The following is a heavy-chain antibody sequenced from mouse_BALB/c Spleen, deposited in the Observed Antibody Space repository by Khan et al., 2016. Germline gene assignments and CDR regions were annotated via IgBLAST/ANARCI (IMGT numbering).Heavy chain of an antibody. CDR3: ARDDQDFDAWFAS. V-gene: IGHV2-9*02. Sequence: VQLQESGPGLVAPSQSLSITCTVSGFSLTNSGVHWVRQPPRKGLDWLGVIWAGGSTDYNSALMSRLSITRDTTQNQVFLKMNSLQVDDTAMYYCARDDQDFDAWFASWGQGTLVTVSA. J-gene: IGHJ3*01. CDR1: GFSLTNSG. CDR2: IWAGGST.